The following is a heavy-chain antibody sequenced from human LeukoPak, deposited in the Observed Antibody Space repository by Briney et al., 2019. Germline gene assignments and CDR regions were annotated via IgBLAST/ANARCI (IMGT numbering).Heavy chain of an antibody. J-gene: IGHJ4*02. CDR2: INSDGRIT. CDR3: GREWGRSGWTDN. Sequence: GGSLRLSCAASGFTFSSYWMHWVRQAPGKGLVWVSRINSDGRITDYADSVKGRFTISRDNANNTVYLQINSLRADDTAVYYCGREWGRSGWTDNWGQGTLVTVSS. D-gene: IGHD6-19*01. CDR1: GFTFSSYW. V-gene: IGHV3-74*01.